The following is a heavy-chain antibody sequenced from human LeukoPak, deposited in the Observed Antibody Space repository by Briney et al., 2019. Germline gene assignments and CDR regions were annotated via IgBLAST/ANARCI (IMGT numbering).Heavy chain of an antibody. D-gene: IGHD5-18*01. V-gene: IGHV3-11*06. J-gene: IGHJ4*02. CDR3: ARGRLDTAMVGDY. CDR2: ISSSSSYT. CDR1: GFTFSDYY. Sequence: GGSLRLSCAASGFTFSDYYMSWIRQAPGKELEWVSYISSSSSYTNYADSVKGRFTISRDNAKNSLYLQMNSLRAEDTAVYYCARGRLDTAMVGDYWGQGTLVTVSS.